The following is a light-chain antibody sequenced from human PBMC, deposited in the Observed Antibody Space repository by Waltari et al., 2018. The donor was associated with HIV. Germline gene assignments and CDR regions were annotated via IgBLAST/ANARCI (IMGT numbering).Light chain of an antibody. CDR2: DVT. V-gene: IGLV2-14*01. CDR1: NNAIGSHKS. Sequence: QSALTQTASVSASPGQSITIPCTGINNAIGSHKSFPWYQQHPGKVPKLLIYDVTNRPAGVSGRFSGSKSVNTASLTISWLQPDDEADYYCGSSTNSHIVLFGGGTKLTVL. J-gene: IGLJ2*01. CDR3: GSSTNSHIVL.